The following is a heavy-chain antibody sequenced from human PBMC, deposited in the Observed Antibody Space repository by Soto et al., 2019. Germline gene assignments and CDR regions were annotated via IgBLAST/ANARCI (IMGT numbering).Heavy chain of an antibody. CDR3: ARHFISGSIAGAGTEVDY. Sequence: QLQLQASGPGLVKPSETLSLTCTVSGGSISSSSYYWGWIRQPPGKGLEWLGSIHYSGSTYYHPHLNIRCTISVDTSRNQFTLKLSSVTAADTTVYYCARHFISGSIAGAGTEVDYWGQGTLVNVFS. V-gene: IGHV4-39*01. J-gene: IGHJ4*02. CDR2: IHYSGST. D-gene: IGHD6-13*01. CDR1: GGSISSSSYY.